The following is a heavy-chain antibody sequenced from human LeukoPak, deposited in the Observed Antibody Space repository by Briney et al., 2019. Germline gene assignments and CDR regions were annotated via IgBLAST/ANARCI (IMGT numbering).Heavy chain of an antibody. J-gene: IGHJ4*02. V-gene: IGHV4-34*01. Sequence: SETLSLTCTVSGGSISSYYWSWIRQPPGKGLEWIGEINQSGSTNYNPSLKSRVTISVDTSKNQFSLKVRSVTAADTAVYYCARQHNYSFAYWGQGTLVTVSS. CDR1: GGSISSYY. CDR3: ARQHNYSFAY. CDR2: INQSGST. D-gene: IGHD5-24*01.